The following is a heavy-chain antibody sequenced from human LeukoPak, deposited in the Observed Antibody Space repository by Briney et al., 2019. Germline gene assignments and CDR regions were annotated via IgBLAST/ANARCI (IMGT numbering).Heavy chain of an antibody. V-gene: IGHV4-34*01. Sequence: PSETLSLTCAVYGLTFSGYYWSWIRQPPGKGLEWVGVINHSGSTNYNPSLKSRVTISVDTSKNQFSLKLSSVTAADTAVYYCGRGRLEETTVTTTDDYWGQGTLVTVSS. J-gene: IGHJ4*02. D-gene: IGHD4-17*01. CDR2: INHSGST. CDR1: GLTFSGYY. CDR3: GRGRLEETTVTTTDDY.